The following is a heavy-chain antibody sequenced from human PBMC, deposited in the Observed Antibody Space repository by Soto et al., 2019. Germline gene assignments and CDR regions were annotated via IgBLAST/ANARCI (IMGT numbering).Heavy chain of an antibody. CDR2: TYYRSKWYN. CDR1: GDSVSSNSAA. D-gene: IGHD2-15*01. J-gene: IGHJ6*02. V-gene: IGHV6-1*01. Sequence: PSQTLSLTCVISGDSVSSNSAAWNWIRQSPSRGLEWLGRTYYRSKWYNDYAVSVKSRITINPDTSKNQFSLQLNSVTPEDTAVYYCARDGYCSGGSCYSDDYYYYYYGMDVWGQGTTVTVSS. CDR3: ARDGYCSGGSCYSDDYYYYYYGMDV.